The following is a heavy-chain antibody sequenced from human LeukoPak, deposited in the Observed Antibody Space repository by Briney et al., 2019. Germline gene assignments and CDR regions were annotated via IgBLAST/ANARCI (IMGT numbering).Heavy chain of an antibody. CDR2: ISSSANDI. CDR1: GFPFSSYS. Sequence: GGSLRLSCAASGFPFSSYSMNWLRQAPGKGLEWVSFISSSANDIFYADSVKGRFTISRDNPKNTLYLQTNSLRAEDTAIYYCAKSIVVLPADKYYFDYWGQGTLVTVSS. J-gene: IGHJ4*02. CDR3: AKSIVVLPADKYYFDY. V-gene: IGHV3-21*04. D-gene: IGHD2-2*01.